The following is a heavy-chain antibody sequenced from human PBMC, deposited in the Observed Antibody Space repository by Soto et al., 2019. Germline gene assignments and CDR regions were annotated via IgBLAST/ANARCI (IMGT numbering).Heavy chain of an antibody. CDR3: ARGYAVDTAMVTPGFDP. J-gene: IGHJ5*02. CDR1: GYTFTSYG. D-gene: IGHD5-18*01. CDR2: ISAYNGNT. Sequence: ASVKVSCKASGYTFTSYGISWVRQAPGQGLEWMGWISAYNGNTNYAQKLQGRVTMTTDTSTSTAYMELRSLRSDETAVYYCARGYAVDTAMVTPGFDPWGQGTLVTVSS. V-gene: IGHV1-18*01.